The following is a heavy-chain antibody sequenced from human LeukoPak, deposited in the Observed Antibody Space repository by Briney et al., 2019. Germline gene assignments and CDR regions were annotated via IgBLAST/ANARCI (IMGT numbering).Heavy chain of an antibody. CDR1: GGTFSSYT. D-gene: IGHD2-2*02. V-gene: IGHV1-69*02. J-gene: IGHJ4*02. Sequence: ASVKVSCTASGGTFSSYTISWVRQAPGQGLEWMGRIIPTLGIANYAQKFQGRVTITADKSTSTAYMELSSLRSEDTAVYYCARALSDTSGVDYWGQGTLVTVSS. CDR3: ARALSDTSGVDY. CDR2: IIPTLGIA.